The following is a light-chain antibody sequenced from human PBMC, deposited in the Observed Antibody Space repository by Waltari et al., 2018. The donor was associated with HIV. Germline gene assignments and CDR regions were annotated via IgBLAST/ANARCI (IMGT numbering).Light chain of an antibody. CDR3: STWDDNLNGPV. J-gene: IGLJ3*02. V-gene: IGLV1-44*01. Sequence: QSALTQAPSASGTPGQRVDISCSGATSNIGSNHVNWYQHLPGAAPKLLIYDNNQRPSGIPDRFSGSKSGSSASLAITGLQSDDEADFYCSTWDDNLNGPVFGGGTRLTVL. CDR1: TSNIGSNH. CDR2: DNN.